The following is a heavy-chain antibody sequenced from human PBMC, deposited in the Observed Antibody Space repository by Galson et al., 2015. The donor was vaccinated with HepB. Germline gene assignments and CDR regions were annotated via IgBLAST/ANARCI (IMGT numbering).Heavy chain of an antibody. J-gene: IGHJ6*03. CDR2: TRNKANSYTT. D-gene: IGHD4-17*01. CDR3: ATRAVYDYGDYGYYYYYMDV. CDR1: GFTFSDHY. V-gene: IGHV3-72*01. Sequence: SLRLSCAASGFTFSDHYMDWVRQAPGKGLEWVGRTRNKANSYTTEYAASVKGRFTISRDDSKNSVNLQMNSLKTEDTAVYYCATRAVYDYGDYGYYYYYMDVWGKGTTVTVSS.